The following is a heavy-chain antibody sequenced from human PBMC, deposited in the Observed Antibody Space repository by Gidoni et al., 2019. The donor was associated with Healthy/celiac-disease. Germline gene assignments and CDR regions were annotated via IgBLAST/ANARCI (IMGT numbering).Heavy chain of an antibody. J-gene: IGHJ4*02. CDR1: GFTVSSYA. Sequence: EVQLLESGGGLVQPGGSLRLSCAASGFTVSSYAMSWVRQAPGKGLEWVSAISGSGGSTYYADSVKGRFTISRDNSKNTLYLQMNSLRAEDTAVYYCAKDIPLYGSGSYYNTDYWGQGTLVTVSS. V-gene: IGHV3-23*01. D-gene: IGHD3-10*01. CDR2: ISGSGGST. CDR3: AKDIPLYGSGSYYNTDY.